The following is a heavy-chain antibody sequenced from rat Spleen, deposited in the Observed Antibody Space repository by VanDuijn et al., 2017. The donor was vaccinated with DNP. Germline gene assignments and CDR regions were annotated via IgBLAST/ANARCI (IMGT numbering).Heavy chain of an antibody. V-gene: IGHV5-25*01. CDR1: GFPFSDYD. CDR3: ARPTPFYSGAVFDY. J-gene: IGHJ2*01. D-gene: IGHD1-1*01. Sequence: EVQLVESGGGLVQPGRSLRLSCAASGFPFSDYDMAWVRQAPTKGLEWVTTITTSGGTTFYRDSVRGRFTVSRDNEKRTLYLQMDSLRSEDTATYYCARPTPFYSGAVFDYWGQGVMVTVSS. CDR2: ITTSGGTT.